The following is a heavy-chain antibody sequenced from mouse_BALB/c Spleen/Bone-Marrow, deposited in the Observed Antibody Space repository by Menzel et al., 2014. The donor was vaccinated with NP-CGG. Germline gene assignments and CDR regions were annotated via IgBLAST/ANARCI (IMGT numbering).Heavy chain of an antibody. J-gene: IGHJ4*01. Sequence: EVKLVESGGGLVQPGGSLRLSCATSGFTFTDYYMNWVRQPPGKALEWLGFIRNRANGYTTEFSASVKGRFTISRDNSQSILYLQINTLRAEDSAIYYCARYDGYSDNAMDYWGQGTSVTASS. CDR1: GFTFTDYY. CDR3: ARYDGYSDNAMDY. V-gene: IGHV7-3*02. D-gene: IGHD2-3*01. CDR2: IRNRANGYTT.